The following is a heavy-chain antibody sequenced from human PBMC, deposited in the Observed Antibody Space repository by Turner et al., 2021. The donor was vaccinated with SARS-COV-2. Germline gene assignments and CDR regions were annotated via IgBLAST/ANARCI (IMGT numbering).Heavy chain of an antibody. V-gene: IGHV4-39*01. Sequence: QLQLQESGPGLVKPSETLSLTCTVSSGSISSSAYYWGWIRQPPGKGLEWIGSFFYSGSTYYSPSLKSRITISVDTSKNQFSLHLSSVTAADTAVYYCARQVSILGRWLAPFDSWGQGTLVTVSS. CDR1: SGSISSSAYY. D-gene: IGHD6-19*01. CDR3: ARQVSILGRWLAPFDS. J-gene: IGHJ4*02. CDR2: FFYSGST.